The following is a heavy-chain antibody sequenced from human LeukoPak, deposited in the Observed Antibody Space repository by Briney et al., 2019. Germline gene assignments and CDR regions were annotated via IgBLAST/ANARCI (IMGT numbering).Heavy chain of an antibody. CDR1: GASISSSY. V-gene: IGHV4-4*07. J-gene: IGHJ4*02. CDR3: AKLSTTFGVLMSH. Sequence: SETLSLTSSVSGASISSSYWSWIRQAAGKGLEWIGRIYTSEKTKYNPLLKSRVTMSVDTSRNQFSLKLTSVTAADTAVYYCAKLSTTFGVLMSHWGRGTLVTVSS. D-gene: IGHD3-3*01. CDR2: IYTSEKT.